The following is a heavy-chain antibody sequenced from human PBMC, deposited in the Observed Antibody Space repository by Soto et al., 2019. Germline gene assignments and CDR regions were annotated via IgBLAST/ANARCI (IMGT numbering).Heavy chain of an antibody. CDR3: ARDEGGSGYYTGPYYNGMDV. CDR1: GGTFSSYA. CDR2: IIPIFGTA. V-gene: IGHV1-69*13. D-gene: IGHD3-3*01. Sequence: ASVKVSCKASGGTFSSYAISWVRQAPGQGLELMGGIIPIFGTANYAQKFQGRVTITAXXXXXXAXMXLXXXXSEXTAVYYCARDEGGSGYYTGPYYNGMDVWGQGTTVTV. J-gene: IGHJ6*02.